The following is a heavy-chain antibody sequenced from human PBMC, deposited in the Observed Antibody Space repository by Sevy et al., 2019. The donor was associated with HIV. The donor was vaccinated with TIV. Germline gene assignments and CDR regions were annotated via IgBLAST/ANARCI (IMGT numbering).Heavy chain of an antibody. D-gene: IGHD2-15*01. CDR1: EFTFSYYG. J-gene: IGHJ5*02. V-gene: IGHV3-33*03. Sequence: GGSLRLSCAGSEFTFSYYGMHWVRQAPGKGLEWVAAIWYDGSNKYYADSVKGRFTISKDNSKNTLYLQMNSLRAEDTAVYYCAKDTRDCSGGTCYSAPLYNWFDPWGQGTLVTVSS. CDR2: IWYDGSNK. CDR3: AKDTRDCSGGTCYSAPLYNWFDP.